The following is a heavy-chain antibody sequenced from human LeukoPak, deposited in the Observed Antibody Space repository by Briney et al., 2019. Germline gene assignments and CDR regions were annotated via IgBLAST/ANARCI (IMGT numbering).Heavy chain of an antibody. D-gene: IGHD6-19*01. CDR3: AKGREDSSGWYADYFDY. V-gene: IGHV3-9*01. CDR1: GFTFDDYA. J-gene: IGHJ4*02. CDR2: ISWNSGSI. Sequence: GGSLRLSCAASGFTFDDYAMHWVRHAPGKGLEWVSGISWNSGSIGYADSVKGRFTISRDNAKNSLYLQMNSLRAEDTALYYCAKGREDSSGWYADYFDYWGQGTLVTVSS.